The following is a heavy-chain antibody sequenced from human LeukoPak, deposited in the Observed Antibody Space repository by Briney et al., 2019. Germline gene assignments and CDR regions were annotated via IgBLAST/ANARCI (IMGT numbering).Heavy chain of an antibody. V-gene: IGHV4-4*07. CDR3: ARKGGGQLVNTRRWFDP. Sequence: SETLSLTCTVSGVSISSYYWSWIRQPAGKGLEWIGRIHTSGSTSYNPSLKSRVTISLDTSKNQFSLKLSSVTAADTAVYYCARKGGGQLVNTRRWFDPWGQGTLVTVSS. J-gene: IGHJ5*02. CDR2: IHTSGST. D-gene: IGHD6-6*01. CDR1: GVSISSYY.